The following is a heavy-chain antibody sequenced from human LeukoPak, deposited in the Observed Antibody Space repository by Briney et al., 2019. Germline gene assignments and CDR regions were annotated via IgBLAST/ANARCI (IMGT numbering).Heavy chain of an antibody. CDR1: GGTFSSYA. D-gene: IGHD2-15*01. CDR3: ASNPIRNGGSCYYY. Sequence: GSSVKVSCKASGGTFSSYAISWVRQAPGQGLEWMGRIIPIFGTANYAQKFQGRVTMTRDTSISTAYMELSRLRSDDTAVYYCASNPIRNGGSCYYYWGQGTLVTVSS. CDR2: IIPIFGTA. J-gene: IGHJ4*02. V-gene: IGHV1-69*05.